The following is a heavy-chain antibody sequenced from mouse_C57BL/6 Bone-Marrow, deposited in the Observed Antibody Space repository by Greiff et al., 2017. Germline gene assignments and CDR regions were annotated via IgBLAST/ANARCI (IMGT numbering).Heavy chain of an antibody. J-gene: IGHJ1*03. D-gene: IGHD1-1*01. Sequence: VQLQESGAELVKPGASVKMSCKASGYTFTSYWITWVKQRPGPGLEWIGDFYPGSGSTNYNEKFKSKATLTVDTSSSTAYMQLSSRTSEDSAVDVCDTAVVVPHWYSDVWGTGTTVTVSS. CDR2: FYPGSGST. CDR1: GYTFTSYW. CDR3: DTAVVVPHWYSDV. V-gene: IGHV1-55*01.